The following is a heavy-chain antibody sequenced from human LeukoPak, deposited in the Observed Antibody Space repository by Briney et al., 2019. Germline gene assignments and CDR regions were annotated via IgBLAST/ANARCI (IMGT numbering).Heavy chain of an antibody. CDR1: GDSISSYY. V-gene: IGHV4-59*01. CDR2: IYYIGST. CDR3: ARDYAFDI. J-gene: IGHJ3*02. Sequence: PSETLSLTCTVSGDSISSYYWSWIRQPPGKGLEWIGYIYYIGSTNYNPSLKSRVTISVDTSKNQFSLKLSSVTAADPAVYYCARDYAFDIWGQGTMVTVSS.